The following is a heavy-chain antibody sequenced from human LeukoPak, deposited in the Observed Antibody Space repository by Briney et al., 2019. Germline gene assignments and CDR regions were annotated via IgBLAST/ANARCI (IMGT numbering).Heavy chain of an antibody. CDR1: GGTFSNYA. D-gene: IGHD3-3*01. Sequence: SVKVSCKASGGTFSNYAISWVRQAPGQGLEWMGEIITNFGTTNYAQKYQGRVTITADESTSTVYMELSSLRSEDTAVYYCARPRTYYDFWRGYPPFDYWGQGTLVTVSS. J-gene: IGHJ4*02. V-gene: IGHV1-69*13. CDR2: IITNFGTT. CDR3: ARPRTYYDFWRGYPPFDY.